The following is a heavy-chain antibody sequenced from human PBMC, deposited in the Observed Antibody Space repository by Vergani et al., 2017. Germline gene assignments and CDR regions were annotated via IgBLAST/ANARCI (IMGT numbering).Heavy chain of an antibody. Sequence: EVQLLESGGGLVQPGGSLRLSCAASGFTFSSYAMSWVRQAPGKGLEWVSAISGSGGSTYYADSVKGRFTISRDNSKNTLYLQMNSLKTEDTAVYYCTTDRMGATYYYYYYMDVWGKGTTVTVSS. CDR1: GFTFSSYA. V-gene: IGHV3-23*01. D-gene: IGHD1-26*01. CDR3: TTDRMGATYYYYYYMDV. J-gene: IGHJ6*03. CDR2: ISGSGGST.